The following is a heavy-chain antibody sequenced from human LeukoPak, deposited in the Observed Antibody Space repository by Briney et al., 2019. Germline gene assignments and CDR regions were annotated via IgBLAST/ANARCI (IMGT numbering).Heavy chain of an antibody. CDR1: GYTFTDYY. J-gene: IGHJ4*02. CDR3: ARVSSRSGGGYASVSTDY. CDR2: INPNSGGT. V-gene: IGHV1-2*02. D-gene: IGHD5-12*01. Sequence: ASVKVSCKASGYTFTDYYIHWVRQAPGQGLEWMGWINPNSGGTNYAQKFQGRVTMTRDTSISIAYMELSRLRSDETDVYYCARVSSRSGGGYASVSTDYWGQGTLITVS.